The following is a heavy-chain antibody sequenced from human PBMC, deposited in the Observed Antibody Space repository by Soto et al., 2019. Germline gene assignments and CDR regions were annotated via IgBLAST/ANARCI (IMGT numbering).Heavy chain of an antibody. J-gene: IGHJ4*02. Sequence: GGSLRLSCAASGFTFSSYAMSWVRQAPGKGLEWVSAISGSGGSTYYAGSVKGRFTISRDNSKNTLYLQMNSLRAEDTAVYYCAKDGSYYYDSSGYLDYWGQGTLVTVSS. CDR3: AKDGSYYYDSSGYLDY. CDR1: GFTFSSYA. CDR2: ISGSGGST. V-gene: IGHV3-23*01. D-gene: IGHD3-22*01.